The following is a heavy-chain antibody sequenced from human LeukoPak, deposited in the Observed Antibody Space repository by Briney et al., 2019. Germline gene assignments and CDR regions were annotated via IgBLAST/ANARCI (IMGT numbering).Heavy chain of an antibody. CDR1: GGSVTSTNY. CDR2: VNLQGST. CDR3: AREGGPYRPLDY. V-gene: IGHV4-4*02. J-gene: IGHJ4*02. Sequence: SETLSLTCGVSGGSVTSTNYWTWVRQPPGKGLEWIGEVNLQGSTNYSPSLMGRVAMSVDMSENHISLQLTSVTAADTAVYYCAREGGPYRPLDYSGQGTLVTVSS.